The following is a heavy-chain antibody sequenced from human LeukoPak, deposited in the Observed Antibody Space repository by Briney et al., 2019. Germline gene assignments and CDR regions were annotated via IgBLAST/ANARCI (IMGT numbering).Heavy chain of an antibody. CDR2: ISSDGSNK. D-gene: IGHD3-10*01. J-gene: IGHJ4*02. V-gene: IGHV3-30-3*01. CDR3: ARDSMGVRGLIMRYYFDY. Sequence: AGGSLRLSCAASGFTFSSYAMHWVRQAPGKGLEWVAVISSDGSNKYYADSVKGRFTISRDNSKNTLYLQMNSLRAEDTAVYCCARDSMGVRGLIMRYYFDYWGQGTLVTVSS. CDR1: GFTFSSYA.